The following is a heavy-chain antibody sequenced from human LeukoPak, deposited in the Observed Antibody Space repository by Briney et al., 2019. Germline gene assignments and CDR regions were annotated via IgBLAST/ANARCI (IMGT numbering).Heavy chain of an antibody. Sequence: GGSLRLSCAASGFAFSDYSMNWVRQAPGKGLEWVSYISSSDDTIHYADSVKGRFTISRDNAKNSLYLEMNSLRDEDTAVYYCARVHRGYSYGRLDYWGQGTLVTVSS. CDR2: ISSSDDTI. J-gene: IGHJ4*02. CDR1: GFAFSDYS. CDR3: ARVHRGYSYGRLDY. V-gene: IGHV3-48*02. D-gene: IGHD5-18*01.